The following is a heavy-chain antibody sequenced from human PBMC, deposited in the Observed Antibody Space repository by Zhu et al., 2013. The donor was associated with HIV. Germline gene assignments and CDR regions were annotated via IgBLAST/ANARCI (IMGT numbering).Heavy chain of an antibody. V-gene: IGHV1-18*01. D-gene: IGHD3-10*01. CDR1: GYTFTSYG. J-gene: IGHJ4*02. CDR3: ARDAPRLDYGSGSYPRTVCDY. Sequence: QVQLVQSGAEVKKPGASVKVSCKASGYTFTSYGISWVRQAPGQGLEWMGWISAYNGNTNYAQKLQGRVTMTTDTSTSTAYMELRSLRSDDTAVYYCARDAPRLDYGSGSYPRTVCDYWGQGTLVTVSS. CDR2: ISAYNGNT.